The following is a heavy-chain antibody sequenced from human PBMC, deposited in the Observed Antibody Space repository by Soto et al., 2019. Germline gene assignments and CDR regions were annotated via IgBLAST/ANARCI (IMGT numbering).Heavy chain of an antibody. J-gene: IGHJ6*02. CDR2: INHSGST. V-gene: IGHV4-34*01. Sequence: PSETLSLTCAVYGGSFSGYYWSWIRQPPGKGLEWIGEINHSGSTNYNPSLKSRVTISVDTSKNQFSLKLSSVTAADTAVYYCARGGRGDFWSGYYPHLGYYYGMDVWGQGTTVTVSS. CDR1: GGSFSGYY. D-gene: IGHD3-3*01. CDR3: ARGGRGDFWSGYYPHLGYYYGMDV.